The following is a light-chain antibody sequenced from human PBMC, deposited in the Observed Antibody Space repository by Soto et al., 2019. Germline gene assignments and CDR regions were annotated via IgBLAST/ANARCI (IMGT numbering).Light chain of an antibody. CDR1: SSDVGGYNY. Sequence: QSALTQPASVSGSPGQSITISCTGTSSDVGGYNYVSWYQHLPGKAPKLMIHEVSNRPSGVSNRFSGSKSGNTASLTISGLQVEDEADYYCSSYTSSSTWVFGGGIKLTVL. J-gene: IGLJ3*02. CDR2: EVS. V-gene: IGLV2-14*01. CDR3: SSYTSSSTWV.